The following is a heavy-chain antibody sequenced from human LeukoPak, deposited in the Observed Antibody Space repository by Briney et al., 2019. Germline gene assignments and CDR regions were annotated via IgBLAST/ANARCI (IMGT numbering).Heavy chain of an antibody. J-gene: IGHJ5*02. CDR1: GFSFSDHY. CDR2: ISGSGSTI. CDR3: AREGITIFGVANSNWFDP. V-gene: IGHV3-11*01. Sequence: GGSLRLSCAASGFSFSDHYMSWIRQAPGKGLEWVSYISGSGSTIYYAASVRGRFTISRDNAKNSLYLQMNSLRAEDTAIYYCAREGITIFGVANSNWFDPWGLGTLVTVSS. D-gene: IGHD3-3*01.